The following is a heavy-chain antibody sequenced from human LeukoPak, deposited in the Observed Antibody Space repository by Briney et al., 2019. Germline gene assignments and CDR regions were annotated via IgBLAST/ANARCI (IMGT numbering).Heavy chain of an antibody. CDR2: ISGSGGST. CDR1: GFTFSSYA. CDR3: AKEGAYYYDSSGYIDY. J-gene: IGHJ4*02. D-gene: IGHD3-22*01. V-gene: IGHV3-23*01. Sequence: GGSLRLSCVASGFTFSSYAMSWVRQAPGKGLEWVSAISGSGGSTYYADSVKGRFTISRDNSKNTLYLQMNSLRAEDTAVYYCAKEGAYYYDSSGYIDYWGQGTLVTVSS.